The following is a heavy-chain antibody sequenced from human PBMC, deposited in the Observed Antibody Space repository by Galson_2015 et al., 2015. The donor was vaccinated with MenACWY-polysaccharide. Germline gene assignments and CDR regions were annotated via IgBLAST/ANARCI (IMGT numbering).Heavy chain of an antibody. CDR1: GFTFSSYA. CDR3: ARDYCGRTTCSGMDV. D-gene: IGHD2-21*01. J-gene: IGHJ6*02. Sequence: SLRLSCAASGFTFSSYAIHWVRQAPGKGLEWVAVISYDATNKYYRDSVRGRVTLSRDNSENTVFLDMNSLRAEDSGVYYCARDYCGRTTCSGMDVWGQGTTVTVSS. CDR2: ISYDATNK. V-gene: IGHV3-30-3*01.